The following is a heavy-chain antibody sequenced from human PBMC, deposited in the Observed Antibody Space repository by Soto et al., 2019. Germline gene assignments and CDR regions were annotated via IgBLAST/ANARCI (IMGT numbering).Heavy chain of an antibody. J-gene: IGHJ6*02. CDR2: IIPIFGTA. Sequence: QVQLVQSGAEVKKPGSSVKVSCKASGGTFSSYAISWVRQAPGQGLEWMGEIIPIFGTANYAQKFQGRVTITADESTSTAYMELSSLRSEDTAVYYCARGSLGATPRPYYYFGMDVWGQGTTVTVSS. CDR1: GGTFSSYA. V-gene: IGHV1-69*01. D-gene: IGHD1-26*01. CDR3: ARGSLGATPRPYYYFGMDV.